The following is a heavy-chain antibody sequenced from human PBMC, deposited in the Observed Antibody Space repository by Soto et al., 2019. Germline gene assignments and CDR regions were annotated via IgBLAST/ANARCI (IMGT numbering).Heavy chain of an antibody. D-gene: IGHD3-3*01. V-gene: IGHV5-51*01. CDR2: IYPGESDT. Sequence: GESLKISCKGSGYTFSSYWIAWVRQMPGKGLEWMGIIYPGESDTRYNPPFQGQVTISVDKSVSTAYLQWRSLKASDTAMYYCGRQSDFWSGHFSYYYNGMDVWGQGTAVTVSS. CDR1: GYTFSSYW. J-gene: IGHJ6*02. CDR3: GRQSDFWSGHFSYYYNGMDV.